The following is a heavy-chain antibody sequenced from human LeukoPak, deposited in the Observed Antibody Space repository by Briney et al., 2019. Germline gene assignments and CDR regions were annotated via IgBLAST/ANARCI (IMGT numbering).Heavy chain of an antibody. CDR3: ARDRLYGYGDHTFDY. J-gene: IGHJ4*02. Sequence: GGSLRLSCAASGFTVSNYWMNWVRQAPGKGLEWVANIKQDGSEKYYVDSVKGRFTISRDNAWNSLYLQMNSLRAEDTAVYYCARDRLYGYGDHTFDYWGEGTLVTVSS. CDR2: IKQDGSEK. D-gene: IGHD4-17*01. CDR1: GFTVSNYW. V-gene: IGHV3-7*03.